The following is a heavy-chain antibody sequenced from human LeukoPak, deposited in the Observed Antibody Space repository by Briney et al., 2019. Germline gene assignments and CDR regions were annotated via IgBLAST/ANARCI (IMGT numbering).Heavy chain of an antibody. CDR1: GYSFTSYW. V-gene: IGHV5-51*01. Sequence: AGESLKISCKGSGYSFTSYWIDLVRQVPGKGLEWMGLFQPGDSHSIYSPSFQGQVTFSDDKSISTAYLQWGSLRASDTAMYYCARRLLTGGFDIWGQGTMVTVSS. CDR2: FQPGDSHS. J-gene: IGHJ3*02. CDR3: ARRLLTGGFDI. D-gene: IGHD1-26*01.